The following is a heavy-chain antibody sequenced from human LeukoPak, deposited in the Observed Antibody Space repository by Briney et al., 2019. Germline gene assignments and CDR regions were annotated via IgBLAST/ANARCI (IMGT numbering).Heavy chain of an antibody. D-gene: IGHD3-10*02. CDR2: ISSSDSTI. V-gene: IGHV3-48*03. CDR3: AELGITMIGGV. J-gene: IGHJ6*04. CDR1: GFIFSNYE. Sequence: GGSLRLSCAASGFIFSNYEMNWVRQAPGKGLEWVSYISSSDSTIYYADSVKGRFTISRDNAKNSLYLQMNSLRAEDTAVYYCAELGITMIGGVWGKGTTVTISS.